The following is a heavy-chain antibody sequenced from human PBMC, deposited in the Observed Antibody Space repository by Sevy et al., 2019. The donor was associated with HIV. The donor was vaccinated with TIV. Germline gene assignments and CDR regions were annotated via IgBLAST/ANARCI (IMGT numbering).Heavy chain of an antibody. CDR2: ISGGGSST. D-gene: IGHD3-10*01. CDR1: GFTFSTYA. CDR3: AKDRVSGTYYSGDFDY. J-gene: IGHJ4*02. V-gene: IGHV3-23*01. Sequence: GGSLRLSCAASGFTFSTYAMTWVRQAPGGGLEWVSVISGGGSSTYYADSVKGRLTISRDNSKNTLFLQMNSLRADDTAVYYCAKDRVSGTYYSGDFDYWGQGTLVTVSS.